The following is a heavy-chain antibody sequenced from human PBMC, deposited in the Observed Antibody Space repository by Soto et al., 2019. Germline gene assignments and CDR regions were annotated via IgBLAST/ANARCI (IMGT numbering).Heavy chain of an antibody. Sequence: PGGSLRLSCAASGFTFSRHWMSWVRQAPGKGLEWVANIKEDGSEKYYVDSVKGRFTISRDNAKNSLYLQMNSLRAEDTAVYYCAKESVWGKGTTVTVSS. V-gene: IGHV3-7*01. CDR1: GFTFSRHW. CDR2: IKEDGSEK. J-gene: IGHJ6*04. CDR3: AKESV.